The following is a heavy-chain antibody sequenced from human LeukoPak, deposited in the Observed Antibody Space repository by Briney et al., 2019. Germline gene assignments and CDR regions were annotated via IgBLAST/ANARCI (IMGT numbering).Heavy chain of an antibody. D-gene: IGHD6-13*01. CDR2: IHIYRGNT. CDR1: GYSSTNYG. J-gene: IGHJ5*02. Sequence: ASVKVSCKASGYSSTNYGISWVRRAPGQGLEWMGWIHIYRGNTNYAQKFQGRVTMTTDTSTSTVYMEVRGLRSDDTAMYYCARDVGITVADSFDPWGQGTLVTVSS. CDR3: ARDVGITVADSFDP. V-gene: IGHV1-18*01.